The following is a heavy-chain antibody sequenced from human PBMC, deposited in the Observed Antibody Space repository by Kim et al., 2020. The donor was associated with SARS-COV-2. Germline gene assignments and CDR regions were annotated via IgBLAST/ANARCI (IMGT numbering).Heavy chain of an antibody. CDR2: IWHDGSKK. V-gene: IGHV3-33*01. Sequence: GGSLRLSCVGSGFSFSTYGLHWVRQAPGRGLEWVAVIWHDGSKKFYADSVQGRFTISRDNSKNTLYLQMNSLRVEDTAVYYCVAWDKSGYWNYWGQGTLIAVSS. CDR3: VAWDKSGYWNY. D-gene: IGHD3-3*01. J-gene: IGHJ4*02. CDR1: GFSFSTYG.